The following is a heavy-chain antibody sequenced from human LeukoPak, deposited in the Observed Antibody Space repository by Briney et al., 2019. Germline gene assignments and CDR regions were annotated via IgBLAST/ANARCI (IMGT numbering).Heavy chain of an antibody. CDR2: ISSSGSTI. J-gene: IGHJ3*02. D-gene: IGHD1/OR15-1a*01. Sequence: GGFLRLSCAASGFTFSSYEMNWVRQAPGKELEWVSYISSSGSTIYYADSVKGRFTISRDNAKNSLYLQMNSLRAEDTAVYCCARVFDPLWDNGAFDIWGQGTMVTVSS. CDR1: GFTFSSYE. CDR3: ARVFDPLWDNGAFDI. V-gene: IGHV3-48*03.